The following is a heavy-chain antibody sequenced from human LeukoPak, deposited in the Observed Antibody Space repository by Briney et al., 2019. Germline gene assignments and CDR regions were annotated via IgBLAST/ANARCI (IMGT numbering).Heavy chain of an antibody. CDR1: GFTFSGYW. V-gene: IGHV3-74*01. J-gene: IGHJ4*02. Sequence: GGSLRLSCATSGFTFSGYWMHWVRQAPGKGLVWVSRIYTDGSSTNYADSVKGRFTISRDNAKNTLYLQMNSLRAEDTAVYYCARGASNRFDYWGQGTLVTVSS. CDR2: IYTDGSST. D-gene: IGHD1-14*01. CDR3: ARGASNRFDY.